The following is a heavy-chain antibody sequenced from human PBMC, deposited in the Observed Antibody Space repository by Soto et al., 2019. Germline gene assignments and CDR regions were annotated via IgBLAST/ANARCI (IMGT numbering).Heavy chain of an antibody. D-gene: IGHD2-2*02. CDR2: ISYDGSNK. V-gene: IGHV3-30*18. CDR1: GFTFSSYG. J-gene: IGHJ6*02. Sequence: PGGSLRLSCAASGFTFSSYGMHWVRQAPGKGLECVAVISYDGSNKYYADSVKGRFTISRDNSKNTLYLQMNSLRAEDTAVYYCAKDIRVYCSSTSCYTGRYYYYGMDVWGQETTVTVSS. CDR3: AKDIRVYCSSTSCYTGRYYYYGMDV.